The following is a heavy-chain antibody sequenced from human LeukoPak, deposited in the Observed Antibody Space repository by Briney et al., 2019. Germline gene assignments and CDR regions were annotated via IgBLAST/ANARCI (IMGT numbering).Heavy chain of an antibody. CDR1: GFTFNDYA. CDR2: ISWNRNTI. J-gene: IGHJ4*02. D-gene: IGHD4-17*01. Sequence: GGSLRLSCAASGFTFNDYAMHWVRQAPGKGLEWVAGISWNRNTIGYADSLRGRFTIFRDDGENSLYLQMNSLRPEDTALYYCAKDADDSGDYVGIDYWGQGILVTVSS. V-gene: IGHV3-9*01. CDR3: AKDADDSGDYVGIDY.